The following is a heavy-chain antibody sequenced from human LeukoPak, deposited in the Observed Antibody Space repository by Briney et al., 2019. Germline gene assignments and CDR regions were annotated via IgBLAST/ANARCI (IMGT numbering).Heavy chain of an antibody. D-gene: IGHD3-16*01. J-gene: IGHJ3*02. CDR3: LKDHVSGPFYDAFDI. CDR1: GFTLSSSA. CDR2: ISAGGQST. Sequence: PGGSLRHFYAASGFTLSSSAMSWVRRAAAKGLEWVSCISAGGQSTYSADPVKGRFTISRDHSKNTLYLQMSSLKAEDPAVYYLLKDHVSGPFYDAFDIWGQGTMVTVSS. V-gene: IGHV3-23*01.